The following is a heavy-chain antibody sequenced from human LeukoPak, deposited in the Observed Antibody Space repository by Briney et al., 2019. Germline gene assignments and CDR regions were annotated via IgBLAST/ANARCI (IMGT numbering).Heavy chain of an antibody. CDR2: IYYSGST. CDR3: ARHEWGITNAFDT. Sequence: PSETLSLTCTVSGYSISSGYYWGWIRQPPGKGLEWIGSIYYSGSTYYNPSLKSRVIISVDTSKNQFSLKLNSVTAADTAVYYCARHEWGITNAFDTWGQGTMVTVSS. V-gene: IGHV4-38-2*02. J-gene: IGHJ3*02. D-gene: IGHD1-26*01. CDR1: GYSISSGYY.